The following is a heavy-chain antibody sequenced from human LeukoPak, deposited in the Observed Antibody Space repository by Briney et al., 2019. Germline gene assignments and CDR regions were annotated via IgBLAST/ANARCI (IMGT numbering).Heavy chain of an antibody. Sequence: GGSLRLSCAASGFTFSSYEMNWVRQAPGKGLEWVSYISSSGITIYYAHSVKGRFTISRDNAKNALYLQMNSLRAEDTAVYYCARDPIRVYAIVFDYWGRGTLVTVSS. CDR1: GFTFSSYE. V-gene: IGHV3-48*03. D-gene: IGHD2-8*01. J-gene: IGHJ4*02. CDR2: ISSSGITI. CDR3: ARDPIRVYAIVFDY.